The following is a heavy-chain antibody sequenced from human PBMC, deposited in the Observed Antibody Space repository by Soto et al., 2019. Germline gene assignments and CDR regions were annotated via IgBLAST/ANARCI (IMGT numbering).Heavy chain of an antibody. CDR3: VRDLNGSGDY. D-gene: IGHD3-10*01. J-gene: IGHJ4*02. V-gene: IGHV4-59*01. CDR2: VFHSLGA. Sequence: SETLSLTCTVSGGSTTSDYWSWIRRPPGKGLEWLGYVFHSLGAKYNPSLGSRGTISLDTSKNQLSLSLRSVTAADTAIYFCVRDLNGSGDYWGQGTLVTVSS. CDR1: GGSTTSDY.